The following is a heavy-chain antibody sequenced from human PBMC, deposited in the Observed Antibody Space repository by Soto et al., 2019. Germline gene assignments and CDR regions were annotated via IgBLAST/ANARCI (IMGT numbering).Heavy chain of an antibody. CDR2: FYYSQST. Sequence: QLQLQESGPELVKPSETLSLNCTVSGGSLTSNSYYWGWIRQPPGQGLEWIGSFYYSQSTYFNPSLKSRVTISVETSKNQYSLKLSAVTAADTAVYYCAIRSTVTYDYWGQGILVTVSS. J-gene: IGHJ4*02. V-gene: IGHV4-39*01. D-gene: IGHD4-17*01. CDR1: GGSLTSNSYY. CDR3: AIRSTVTYDY.